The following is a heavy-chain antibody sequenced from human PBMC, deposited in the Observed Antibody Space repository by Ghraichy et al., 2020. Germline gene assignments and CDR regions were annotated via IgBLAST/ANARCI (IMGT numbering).Heavy chain of an antibody. CDR2: INHSGST. Sequence: SETLSLTCAVYGGSFSGYYWSWIRQPPGKGLEWIGEINHSGSTNYNPSLKSRVTISVDTSKNQFSLKLSSVTAADTAVYYCARGRLIVGATTGYYGMDVWGQGTTVTVSS. CDR1: GGSFSGYY. CDR3: ARGRLIVGATTGYYGMDV. J-gene: IGHJ6*02. V-gene: IGHV4-34*01. D-gene: IGHD1-26*01.